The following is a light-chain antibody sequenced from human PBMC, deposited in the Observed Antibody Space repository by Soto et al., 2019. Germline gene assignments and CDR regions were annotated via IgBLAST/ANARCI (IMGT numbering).Light chain of an antibody. J-gene: IGKJ5*01. CDR2: DAS. Sequence: EIVLTQSPGTLSLSPGERATLSCRASQSISSNYVAWYQQKPGQAPRLLIYDASSRATGIPNRFSGSGSGTDFTLTISRLEPEDFAVYYCQQYGSSPRVTFGQGTRLEIK. V-gene: IGKV3-20*01. CDR1: QSISSNY. CDR3: QQYGSSPRVT.